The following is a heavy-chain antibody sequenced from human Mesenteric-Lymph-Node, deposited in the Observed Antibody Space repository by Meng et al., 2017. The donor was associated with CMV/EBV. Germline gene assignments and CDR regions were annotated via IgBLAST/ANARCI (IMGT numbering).Heavy chain of an antibody. CDR1: GYAFTGYY. Sequence: ASVKVSCKSSGYAFTGYYIHWVRQAPGQGLEWMGWINPNNGDTNYAQKFQGRVAVTSDTSISTAYMELSRLTSDDTAVYYCAREITMVWGITNRCFDNWGQGTLVTVS. CDR2: INPNNGDT. CDR3: AREITMVWGITNRCFDN. V-gene: IGHV1-2*02. J-gene: IGHJ4*02. D-gene: IGHD3-10*01.